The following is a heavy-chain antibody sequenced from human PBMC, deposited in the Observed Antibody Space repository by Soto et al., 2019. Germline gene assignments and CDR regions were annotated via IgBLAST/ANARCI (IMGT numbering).Heavy chain of an antibody. V-gene: IGHV5-51*01. D-gene: IGHD2-21*01. Sequence: PGESLKISCRGSGYTFNTYWIGWVRQMPGKGLAWMGFIYPGDSDTTYSPFFQGQVTISVDKSISTAYLQWSSLKVSDPAIYYCARQKLWMATINNDAFDVWGQGTKVTVSS. CDR3: ARQKLWMATINNDAFDV. CDR2: IYPGDSDT. J-gene: IGHJ3*01. CDR1: GYTFNTYW.